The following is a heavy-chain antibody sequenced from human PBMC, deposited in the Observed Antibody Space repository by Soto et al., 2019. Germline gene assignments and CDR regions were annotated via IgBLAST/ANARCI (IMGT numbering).Heavy chain of an antibody. CDR2: VYSSGTT. CDR1: GGSINSYW. CDR3: ARDIGSYAYGEGY. D-gene: IGHD3-10*01. J-gene: IGHJ4*02. V-gene: IGHV4-4*07. Sequence: SETLSLTCIVSGGSINSYWWSWIRQPAGKGLEWNGRVYSSGTTDYNPSLNSRATLSVETSKNQFSLKLSSVTAADTAVYYCARDIGSYAYGEGYWGQGIQVTVSS.